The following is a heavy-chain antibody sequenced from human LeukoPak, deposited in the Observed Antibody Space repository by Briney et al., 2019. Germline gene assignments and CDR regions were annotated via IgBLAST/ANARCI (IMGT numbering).Heavy chain of an antibody. CDR2: INPSDGSS. V-gene: IGHV1-46*01. D-gene: IGHD3-22*01. J-gene: IGHJ4*02. Sequence: ASGKVSCKTSGYTFTDYYMHWVRQAPGQGLAWMGIINPSDGSSTYAQKFEGRVTMTRDTSTSTVYMELNSLRSEDTAVYYCARGQSSANYYFEYWGQGTLVTVSS. CDR1: GYTFTDYY. CDR3: ARGQSSANYYFEY.